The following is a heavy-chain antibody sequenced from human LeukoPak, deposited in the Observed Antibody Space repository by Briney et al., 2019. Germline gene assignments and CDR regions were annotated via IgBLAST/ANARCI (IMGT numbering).Heavy chain of an antibody. Sequence: GASVKVSCKASGYTLTGYYMHWVRQAPGQGLEWMGWINPNSGGTNYAQKFQGRGTMTRDTSISTAYMELSRLRSDDTAVYYCARAGYSSSSHYYYMDVWGKGTTVTVSS. D-gene: IGHD6-13*01. CDR1: GYTLTGYY. J-gene: IGHJ6*03. V-gene: IGHV1-2*02. CDR2: INPNSGGT. CDR3: ARAGYSSSSHYYYMDV.